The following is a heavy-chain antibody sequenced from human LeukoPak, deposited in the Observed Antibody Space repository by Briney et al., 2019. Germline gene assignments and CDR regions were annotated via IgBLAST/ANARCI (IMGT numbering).Heavy chain of an antibody. J-gene: IGHJ4*02. Sequence: GASVKVSCKASGYTFTGYYMHWVRQAPGRGPEWMGRINPNSGGTNYAQKFQGRVTMTRDTSISTAYMELSRLRSDDTAVYYCARIIAVAAKEVDYWGQGTLVTVSS. CDR3: ARIIAVAAKEVDY. CDR2: INPNSGGT. V-gene: IGHV1-2*06. CDR1: GYTFTGYY. D-gene: IGHD6-19*01.